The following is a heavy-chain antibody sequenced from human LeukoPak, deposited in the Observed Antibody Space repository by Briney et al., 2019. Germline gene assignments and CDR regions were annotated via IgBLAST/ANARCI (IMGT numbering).Heavy chain of an antibody. J-gene: IGHJ4*02. Sequence: GESLKISCKGSGYSFTSYWIVWVRQMPGKGLEWMGIIYPGDSDTTYSPSFQGQVTISADKSISTAYLQWSSLKASDTAMYYCAGSKDDYYDTSAIAYWGQGTLVTVSS. CDR3: AGSKDDYYDTSAIAY. V-gene: IGHV5-51*01. CDR1: GYSFTSYW. D-gene: IGHD3-22*01. CDR2: IYPGDSDT.